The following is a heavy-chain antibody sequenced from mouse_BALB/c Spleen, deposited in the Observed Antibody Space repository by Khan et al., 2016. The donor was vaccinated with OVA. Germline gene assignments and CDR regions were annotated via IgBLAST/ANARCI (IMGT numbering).Heavy chain of an antibody. D-gene: IGHD1-1*02. Sequence: QVQLKQSGAELARPGASVKMSCKASGYTFTNYWMHWVKQRPGQGLEWIGYINPYSGYTNYNQKFKDKATLTVDKSSSTAYMQLTSLTSEDSAVYYCARRGVGWEFDYWGQGTTVTVSS. CDR2: INPYSGYT. J-gene: IGHJ2*01. CDR1: GYTFTNYW. V-gene: IGHV1-4*01. CDR3: ARRGVGWEFDY.